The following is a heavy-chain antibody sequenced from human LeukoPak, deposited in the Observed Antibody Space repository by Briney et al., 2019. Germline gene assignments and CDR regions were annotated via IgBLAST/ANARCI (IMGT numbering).Heavy chain of an antibody. CDR1: GFTFSSYA. V-gene: IGHV3-23*01. Sequence: PGGSLRLSCAASGFTFSSYAMSWVRQAPGKGLEWVSAISGSGGSTYYADSVKGRFTISRDNSKNTLYLQMNSLRAEDTAVYYCAREMMGDYGDYSWFDPWGQGTLVTVSS. J-gene: IGHJ5*02. CDR3: AREMMGDYGDYSWFDP. D-gene: IGHD4-17*01. CDR2: ISGSGGST.